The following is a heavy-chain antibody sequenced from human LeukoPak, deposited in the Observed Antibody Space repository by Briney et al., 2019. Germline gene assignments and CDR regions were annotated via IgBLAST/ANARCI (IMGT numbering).Heavy chain of an antibody. D-gene: IGHD5-12*01. CDR2: ISSSSSYM. CDR3: ARDFSGYDYNFDY. V-gene: IGHV3-21*01. CDR1: GFTFSTYT. Sequence: GGSLRLSCAASGFTFSTYTMNWVRQAPGKGLEWVSFISSSSSYMYYADSVKGRFTISRDNTKKSLCLQMNSLRAEDTAVYYCARDFSGYDYNFDYWGQGTLVTVSS. J-gene: IGHJ4*02.